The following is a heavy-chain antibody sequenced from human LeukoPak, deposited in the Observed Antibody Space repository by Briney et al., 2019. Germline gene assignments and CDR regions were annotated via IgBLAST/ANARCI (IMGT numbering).Heavy chain of an antibody. V-gene: IGHV3-48*03. CDR3: AKVPDYYGSGRFH. CDR2: ISASGGTI. Sequence: GGSLRLSCAASGFTFSSYDLNWLRQAPGKGLKWVSYISASGGTIYYADSVKGRFTISRDNAKNSLYLQMTSLRAEDTAVYYCAKVPDYYGSGRFHWGQGSLVTVSS. J-gene: IGHJ4*02. D-gene: IGHD3-10*01. CDR1: GFTFSSYD.